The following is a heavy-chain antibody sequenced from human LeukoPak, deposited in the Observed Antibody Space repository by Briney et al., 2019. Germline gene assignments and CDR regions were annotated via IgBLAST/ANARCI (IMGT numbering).Heavy chain of an antibody. J-gene: IGHJ4*02. CDR3: ARIGVAGTTRDY. V-gene: IGHV2-70*04. CDR1: GFSLSTSGMR. D-gene: IGHD6-19*01. CDR2: IDWDDDK. Sequence: SGPTLVNPTQTLTLTCTFSGFSLSTSGMRVSWIRQPPGKALVWLARIDWDDDKFYSTSLKTRLTISKDTSKNQVVLTMTNMDPVDTATYYCARIGVAGTTRDYWGQGTLVTVSS.